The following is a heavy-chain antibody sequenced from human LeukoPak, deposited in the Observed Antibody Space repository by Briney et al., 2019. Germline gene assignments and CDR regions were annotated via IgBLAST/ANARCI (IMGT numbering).Heavy chain of an antibody. CDR3: AKHEPHTSGWYVDY. CDR1: GYSFTTYW. Sequence: GESLKISCKGSGYSFTTYWIGWVRQMPGKGLEWMGIIYPGDSDTRYSPSFRGQVTISADKSISTAYLQWSSLQASDTAMYYCAKHEPHTSGWYVDYWGQGTLVTVSS. J-gene: IGHJ4*02. CDR2: IYPGDSDT. V-gene: IGHV5-51*01. D-gene: IGHD6-19*01.